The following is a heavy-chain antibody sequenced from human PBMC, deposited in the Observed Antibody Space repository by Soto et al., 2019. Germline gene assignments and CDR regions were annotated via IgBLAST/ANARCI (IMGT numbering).Heavy chain of an antibody. V-gene: IGHV3-48*01. D-gene: IGHD6-19*01. Sequence: SLRLSCAASGFTFSSYSMNWVRQAPGKGLEWVSYISSSSSTIYYADSVKGRFTISRDNAKNSLYLQMNSLRAEDTAVYYCAKDQLAVAGLNWFDPWGQGTLVTAPQ. J-gene: IGHJ5*02. CDR3: AKDQLAVAGLNWFDP. CDR2: ISSSSSTI. CDR1: GFTFSSYS.